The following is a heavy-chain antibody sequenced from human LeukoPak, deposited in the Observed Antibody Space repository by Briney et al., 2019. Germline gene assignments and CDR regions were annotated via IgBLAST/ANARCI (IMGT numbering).Heavy chain of an antibody. J-gene: IGHJ4*02. V-gene: IGHV3-23*01. D-gene: IGHD5-18*01. CDR1: GFTFGSYA. CDR2: ISTSGGTT. Sequence: AGGSLRLSCAASGFTFGSYAMSWVRQAPGKGLEWVSGISTSGGTTSYAESVKGRFTVSRDNPRNTLYMEMNSLRAEDTAVYYCARWGGTAMVKTFDYWGQGTLVTVSS. CDR3: ARWGGTAMVKTFDY.